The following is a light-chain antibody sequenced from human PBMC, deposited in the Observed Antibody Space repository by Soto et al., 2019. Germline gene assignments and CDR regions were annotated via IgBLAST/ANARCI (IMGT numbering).Light chain of an antibody. CDR3: ATWDDRLRAYV. CDR2: ANS. CDR1: SSSIGAGYD. V-gene: IGLV1-40*01. Sequence: QSVLTQPPSVSGAPGQRVTISCAGSSSSIGAGYDVHWYQQLPGAAPKLLIYANSNRPSGVPDRFSGSKSGTSASLAITGLQAEDEADYYCATWDDRLRAYVIGAGTKVTVL. J-gene: IGLJ1*01.